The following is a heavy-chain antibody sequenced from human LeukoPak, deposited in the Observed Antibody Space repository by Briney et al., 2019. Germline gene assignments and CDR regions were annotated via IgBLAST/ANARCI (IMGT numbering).Heavy chain of an antibody. CDR2: ISSSGSTI. CDR3: ASHCSSTSCFYYYYGLDA. J-gene: IGHJ6*02. Sequence: GGSLRLSCAASGFTFSSYEMNWVRQAPGKGLEWISYISSSGSTIYYADSVKGRFTISRDNVKNSLYLQMNSLRAEDTAVYYCASHCSSTSCFYYYYGLDAWGQGATVTVSS. D-gene: IGHD2-2*01. CDR1: GFTFSSYE. V-gene: IGHV3-48*03.